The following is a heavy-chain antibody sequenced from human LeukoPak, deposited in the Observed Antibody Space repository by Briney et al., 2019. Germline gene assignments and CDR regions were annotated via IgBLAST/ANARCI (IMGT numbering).Heavy chain of an antibody. J-gene: IGHJ4*02. CDR3: ASRPYYGSGRFDY. D-gene: IGHD3-10*01. Sequence: SETLSLTCTVSGGSISSSSYYWGWIRQPPGKGLEWIGEINHSGSTNYNPSLKSRVTISVDTSKNQFSLKLSSVTAADTAVYYCASRPYYGSGRFDYWGQGTLVTVSS. V-gene: IGHV4-39*07. CDR2: INHSGST. CDR1: GGSISSSSYY.